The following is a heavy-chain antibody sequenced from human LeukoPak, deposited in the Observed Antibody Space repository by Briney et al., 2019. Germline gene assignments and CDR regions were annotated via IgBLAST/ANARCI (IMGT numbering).Heavy chain of an antibody. CDR1: GGSISSSSYY. V-gene: IGHV4-39*01. D-gene: IGHD3-10*01. Sequence: SETLSLTCTVSGGSISSSSYYWGWIRQPPGKGLEWIGSIYYSGSTYYNPSLKSRVTISVDTSKNQFSLKLSSVTAADTAVYYCARHSNFPWSGGRWFDPWGQGTLVTVSS. J-gene: IGHJ5*02. CDR3: ARHSNFPWSGGRWFDP. CDR2: IYYSGST.